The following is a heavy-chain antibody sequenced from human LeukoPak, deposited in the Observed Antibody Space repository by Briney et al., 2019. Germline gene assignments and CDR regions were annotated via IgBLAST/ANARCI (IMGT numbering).Heavy chain of an antibody. D-gene: IGHD6-19*01. V-gene: IGHV3-23*01. CDR2: ISGSAIYT. J-gene: IGHJ4*02. Sequence: PGGSLRLSCAASGFGFSTFDMTWVRQAPGKGLEWVSSISGSAIYTFTADSLKGRFSISRDNSQNILYLQMYSLRAEGTAIYFCASKLAGATYYFDAWGQGTLVTVSS. CDR3: ASKLAGATYYFDA. CDR1: GFGFSTFD.